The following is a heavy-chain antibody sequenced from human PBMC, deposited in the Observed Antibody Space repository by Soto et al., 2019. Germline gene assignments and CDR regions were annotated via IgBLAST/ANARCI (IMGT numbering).Heavy chain of an antibody. CDR2: INHSGST. CDR3: ARGQIVGARLPFSY. Sequence: QVQLQQWGAGLLKPSETLSLTCAVYGGSFSGYYWSWIRQPPGKGLEWIGEINHSGSTNYNPSLKSRVTISVDTSKNQFSLKLSSVTAADTAVYYCARGQIVGARLPFSYWGQGTLVTVSS. CDR1: GGSFSGYY. J-gene: IGHJ4*02. D-gene: IGHD1-26*01. V-gene: IGHV4-34*01.